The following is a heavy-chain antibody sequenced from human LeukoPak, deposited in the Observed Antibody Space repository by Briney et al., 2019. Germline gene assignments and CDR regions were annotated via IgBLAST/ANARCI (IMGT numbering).Heavy chain of an antibody. Sequence: PSETLSLTCAVSGGSISGTNSWNWVRQPPGKGLEWIGEVFQSGNTNYNPSLKSRVTISVDKSKNQFSLKLSSVTAADTAVYYCARHHVSYYYGSGLDYWGQGTLVTVSS. CDR2: VFQSGNT. D-gene: IGHD3-10*01. J-gene: IGHJ4*02. CDR3: ARHHVSYYYGSGLDY. CDR1: GGSISGTNS. V-gene: IGHV4-4*02.